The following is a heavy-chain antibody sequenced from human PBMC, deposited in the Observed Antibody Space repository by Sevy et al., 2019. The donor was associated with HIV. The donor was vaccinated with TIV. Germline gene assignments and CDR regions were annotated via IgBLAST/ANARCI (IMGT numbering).Heavy chain of an antibody. J-gene: IGHJ5*02. CDR1: GFTFRSDW. CDR3: LSEGGDWFDP. D-gene: IGHD3-16*01. Sequence: GGSLRLSCAASGFTFRSDWMHWVRQAPGKGLVWVSRINRDGSSTAYADSVKGRFTTSRDNAKNTLYLQMNSLRAEGTSVYYCLSEGGDWFDPWGQGTLVTVSS. CDR2: INRDGSST. V-gene: IGHV3-74*01.